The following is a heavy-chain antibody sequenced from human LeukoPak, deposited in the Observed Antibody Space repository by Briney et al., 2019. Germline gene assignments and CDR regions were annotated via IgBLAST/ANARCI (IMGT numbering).Heavy chain of an antibody. CDR1: GFSFGSYG. V-gene: IGHV3-30*02. D-gene: IGHD1-26*01. Sequence: GGSLRLSCATSGFSFGSYGIHWVRQAPGKGLEWVAFIRYDGSSTYYADSVKGRFIISRDNSKNTAFLQMHSLRADDTAVYYCARDLQWELLSVWFDPWGQGTLVTVSS. CDR3: ARDLQWELLSVWFDP. J-gene: IGHJ5*02. CDR2: IRYDGSST.